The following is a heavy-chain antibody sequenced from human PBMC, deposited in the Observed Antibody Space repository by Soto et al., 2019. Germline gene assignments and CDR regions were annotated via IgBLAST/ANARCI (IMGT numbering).Heavy chain of an antibody. J-gene: IGHJ5*02. CDR2: IKSKTDGGKT. CDR1: GFTFSNAW. CDR3: NTDGYYDFWSGSST. Sequence: GSSLRLSCAASGFTFSNAWMRWVLQGPGTGLEWVGRIKSKTDGGKTDYAAPVKGRFTISRDDSKNTLYRQMNSPKTEDTTVYYCNTDGYYDFWSGSSTWGQGTLVTVSS. D-gene: IGHD3-3*01. V-gene: IGHV3-15*01.